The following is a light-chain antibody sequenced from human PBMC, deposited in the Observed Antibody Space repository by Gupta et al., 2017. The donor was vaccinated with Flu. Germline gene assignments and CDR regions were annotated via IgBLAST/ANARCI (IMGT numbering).Light chain of an antibody. CDR1: QSVSNSY. Sequence: EIVLTQSPGTLSLSPGERATLSCRASQSVSNSYLVWYQQKPGQAPRLRIYGAARRATGIPDRFSGSGSGTDFTLTISRLEPEDFAVYYCQQYGGSPLYTFGQGTKLEIK. CDR3: QQYGGSPLYT. J-gene: IGKJ2*01. V-gene: IGKV3-20*01. CDR2: GAA.